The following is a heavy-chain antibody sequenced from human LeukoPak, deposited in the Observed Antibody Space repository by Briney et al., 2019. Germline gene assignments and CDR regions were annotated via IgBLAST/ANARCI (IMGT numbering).Heavy chain of an antibody. V-gene: IGHV4-59*08. D-gene: IGHD2-2*01. J-gene: IGHJ6*02. Sequence: SETLSLTCTVSGGSMSSYYWSWIRQPPGKGLEWIGYRFYSGSTNYNPSLKSRVTISLDTSKSQFSLKVTSVTAADTAVYYCARGVCTSSSCYAGDYGMDAWGQGITVTVSS. CDR1: GGSMSSYY. CDR2: RFYSGST. CDR3: ARGVCTSSSCYAGDYGMDA.